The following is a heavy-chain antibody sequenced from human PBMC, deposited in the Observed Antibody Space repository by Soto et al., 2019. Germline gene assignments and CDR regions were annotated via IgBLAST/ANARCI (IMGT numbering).Heavy chain of an antibody. CDR3: ARGITMVRGVIPSY. CDR1: GYTFTSYD. V-gene: IGHV1-8*01. J-gene: IGHJ4*02. Sequence: QVQLVQSGAEVKKPGASVKVSCKASGYTFTSYDINWVRQATGQGLEWMGWMNPNSGNTGYAQKFQGRVTMTRNTSISTAYMEMSSLRSEDTAVYYCARGITMVRGVIPSYWGQGTLVTVSS. D-gene: IGHD3-10*01. CDR2: MNPNSGNT.